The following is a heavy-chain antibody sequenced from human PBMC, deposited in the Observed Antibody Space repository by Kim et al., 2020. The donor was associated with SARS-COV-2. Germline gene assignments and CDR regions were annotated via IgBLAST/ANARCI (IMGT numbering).Heavy chain of an antibody. V-gene: IGHV7-4-1*02. J-gene: IGHJ5*02. CDR3: ASTFWSGYTSWFDP. D-gene: IGHD3-3*01. CDR2: INTNTGNP. Sequence: ASVKVSCKASGYTFTSYAMNWVRQAPGQGLEWMGWINTNTGNPTYAQGFTGRFVFSLDTSVSTAYLQISSLNAEDTAVYYCASTFWSGYTSWFDPWGQGTLVTVSS. CDR1: GYTFTSYA.